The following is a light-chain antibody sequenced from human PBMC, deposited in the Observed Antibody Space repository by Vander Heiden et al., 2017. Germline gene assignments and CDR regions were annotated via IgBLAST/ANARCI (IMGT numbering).Light chain of an antibody. V-gene: IGKV1-5*03. J-gene: IGKJ2*01. CDR2: KAS. CDR1: QSVSNY. CDR3: QQDSISPYT. Sequence: DIQMTQSPSTLSASLGARVAITCRASQSVSNYLAWYQHKPGKAPKLLIYKASTLESGVPSRFSGSGSGTEFTLTISSLQPVDFATYYCQQDSISPYTFGQGTKLEIK.